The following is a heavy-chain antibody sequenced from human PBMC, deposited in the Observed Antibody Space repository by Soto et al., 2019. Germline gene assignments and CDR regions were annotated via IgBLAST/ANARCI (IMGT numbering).Heavy chain of an antibody. Sequence: QVQLVESGGGVVQPGRSLRLSCAASGFTFSSYGMHWVRQAPGKGLEWVAVISYDGSNKYYADSVKGRFTISRDNSKNTLYLQMNSLGAEDTAVYYCAKDRQDDYGDYGNGMDVWGQGTTVTVSS. CDR3: AKDRQDDYGDYGNGMDV. CDR2: ISYDGSNK. V-gene: IGHV3-30*18. CDR1: GFTFSSYG. J-gene: IGHJ6*02. D-gene: IGHD4-17*01.